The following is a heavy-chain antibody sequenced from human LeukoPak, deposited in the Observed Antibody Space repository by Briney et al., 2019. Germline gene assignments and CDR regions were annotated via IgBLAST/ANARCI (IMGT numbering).Heavy chain of an antibody. CDR1: GFTFSGSA. J-gene: IGHJ6*03. Sequence: GGSLKLSCAASGFTFSGSAMHWVRQASGKGLEWVGRIRSKANSYATVYAASVKGRFTISRDDSKNTAYLQMNSLITEDTAVYYCTRTSDILTGYTPREAYYYYYHMDVWGKGTTVTISS. D-gene: IGHD3-9*01. V-gene: IGHV3-73*01. CDR3: TRTSDILTGYTPREAYYYYYHMDV. CDR2: IRSKANSYAT.